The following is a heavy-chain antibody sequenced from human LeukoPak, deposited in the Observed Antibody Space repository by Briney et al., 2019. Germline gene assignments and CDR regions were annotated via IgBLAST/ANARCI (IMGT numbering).Heavy chain of an antibody. D-gene: IGHD3-22*01. V-gene: IGHV5-51*01. CDR1: GYSFTSYW. CDR2: IYPGDSDT. J-gene: IGHJ4*02. CDR3: ARRPTPYDSSGYPFDY. Sequence: GESLKISCKGSGYSFTSYWIGWVRQMPGKGLEWMGIIYPGDSDTRYSPSFQGQVTISADKSISTAYLQWSSLKASDTAMYYCARRPTPYDSSGYPFDYWGQGTLVTVSS.